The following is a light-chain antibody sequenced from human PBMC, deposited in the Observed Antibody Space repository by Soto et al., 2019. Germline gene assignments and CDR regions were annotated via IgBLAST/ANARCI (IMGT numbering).Light chain of an antibody. CDR3: QQSFFAPPT. CDR2: ETS. J-gene: IGKJ1*01. CDR1: QNIRTY. V-gene: IGKV1-39*01. Sequence: IQVTQSPSALSASVGATVVITCRTSQNIRTYLSWYQQKPNKAPNLLIYETSDLQTGVPSRFSGSGSGTDFTLTITNVQPEDFAVYYCQQSFFAPPTFGQGTKVDIK.